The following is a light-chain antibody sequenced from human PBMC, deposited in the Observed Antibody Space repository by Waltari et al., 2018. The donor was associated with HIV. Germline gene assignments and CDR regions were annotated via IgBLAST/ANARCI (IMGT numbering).Light chain of an antibody. CDR3: HQYGSSLRT. Sequence: EIVLTQSPGTLSLSPGERATLPCRASQTVSSSYLAWYQQKPGQAPRLLIYGASSRATGIPDRFSGSGSGTDFTLTISRLEPEDFAVYYCHQYGSSLRTFGQGTKVEIK. J-gene: IGKJ1*01. V-gene: IGKV3-20*01. CDR2: GAS. CDR1: QTVSSSY.